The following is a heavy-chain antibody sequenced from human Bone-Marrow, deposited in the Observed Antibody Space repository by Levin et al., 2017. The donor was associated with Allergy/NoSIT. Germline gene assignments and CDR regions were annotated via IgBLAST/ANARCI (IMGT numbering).Heavy chain of an antibody. CDR3: ARSPCSGGSCYLNWFDP. Sequence: SQTLSLTCTVSGGSISSYYWSWIRQPPGKGLEWIGYIYYSGSTNYNPSLKSRVTISVDTSKNQFSLKLSSVTAADTAVYYCARSPCSGGSCYLNWFDPWGQGTLVTVSS. J-gene: IGHJ5*02. CDR1: GGSISSYY. D-gene: IGHD2-15*01. CDR2: IYYSGST. V-gene: IGHV4-59*01.